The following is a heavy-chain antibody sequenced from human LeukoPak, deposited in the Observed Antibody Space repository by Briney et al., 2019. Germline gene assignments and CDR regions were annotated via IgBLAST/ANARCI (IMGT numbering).Heavy chain of an antibody. J-gene: IGHJ4*02. CDR3: ARDLEDIVVVPAAILFDY. CDR1: GYTFTNYH. CDR2: INPSGGST. V-gene: IGHV1-46*01. Sequence: ASVKVSCKASGYTFTNYHMNWVRQAPGQGLEWMGIINPSGGSTTNAQKFQGRVIMTRDMSTSTVYMELSSLRSEDTAVYYCARDLEDIVVVPAAILFDYWGQGTLVTVSS. D-gene: IGHD2-2*01.